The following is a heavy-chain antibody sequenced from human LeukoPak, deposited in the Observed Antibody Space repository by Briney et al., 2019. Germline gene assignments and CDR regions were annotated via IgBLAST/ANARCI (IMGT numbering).Heavy chain of an antibody. CDR3: ARRATVTYHGMDV. CDR1: GFTFSSYE. Sequence: GGSLRLSCAASGFTFSSYEMNWVRQAPGKGLEWLSYINYNGESIYYADSVKGGFTVSRDNARGSLSLQMNSLGGEDTAVYYCARRATVTYHGMDVWGQGTTVTVSS. D-gene: IGHD4-17*01. J-gene: IGHJ6*02. V-gene: IGHV3-48*03. CDR2: INYNGESI.